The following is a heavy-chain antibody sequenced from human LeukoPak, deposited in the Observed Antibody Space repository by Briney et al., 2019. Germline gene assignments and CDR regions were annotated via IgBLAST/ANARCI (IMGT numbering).Heavy chain of an antibody. Sequence: GRSLRLSCAASGFRFSNFAMSWVRQAPGKGLEWVSLITGSSGDTFYTDSVKGRFTISRDIFKNRLYLHMNSLRPQDTALYYCAKGAYDYIEMGYFDDWGQGTLVTVSS. CDR3: AKGAYDYIEMGYFDD. J-gene: IGHJ4*01. CDR2: ITGSSGDT. D-gene: IGHD5-12*01. V-gene: IGHV3-23*01. CDR1: GFRFSNFA.